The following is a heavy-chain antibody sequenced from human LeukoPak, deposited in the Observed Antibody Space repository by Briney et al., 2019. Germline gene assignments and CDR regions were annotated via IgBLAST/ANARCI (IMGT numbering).Heavy chain of an antibody. J-gene: IGHJ4*02. CDR3: AKVFAGTPLIDY. CDR1: GFTFSSYG. V-gene: IGHV3-23*01. D-gene: IGHD1-1*01. Sequence: GGSLRLSCAASGFTFSSYGMSWVRQAPGKGLEWVSAISGSSGSTYYADSVKGRFTISRDNSKNTLYLQMNSLRAEDTAVYYCAKVFAGTPLIDYWGQGTLVTVSS. CDR2: ISGSSGST.